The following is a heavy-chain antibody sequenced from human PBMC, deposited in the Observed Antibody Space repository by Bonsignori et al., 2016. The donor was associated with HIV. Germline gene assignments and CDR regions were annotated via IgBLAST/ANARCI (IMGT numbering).Heavy chain of an antibody. V-gene: IGHV4-38-2*01. D-gene: IGHD3-3*01. CDR3: ARHVLGATIFGVVSSYNWFDP. Sequence: SETLSLTCAVSGYSISSGYYWGWIRQPPGKGLEWIGSIYHSGSTYYNPSLKSRVTISVDTSKNQFSLKLSSVTAADTAVYYCARHVLGATIFGVVSSYNWFDPWGQGTLVTVSS. J-gene: IGHJ5*02. CDR2: IYHSGST. CDR1: GYSISSGYY.